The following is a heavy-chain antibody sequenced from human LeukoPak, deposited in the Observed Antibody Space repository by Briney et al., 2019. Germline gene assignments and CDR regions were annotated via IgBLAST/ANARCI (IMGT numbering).Heavy chain of an antibody. CDR2: ISYDGSNK. CDR1: GFTFSSYA. D-gene: IGHD3-3*01. CDR3: ARDGGYYDFNWFDP. J-gene: IGHJ5*02. Sequence: GRSLRLSCAASGFTFSSYAMHWVRQAPGKGLEWVAVISYDGSNKYYADSVKGRFTISRDNSKNTLYLQMNSLRAEDTAVYYCARDGGYYDFNWFDPWGQGTLVTVSS. V-gene: IGHV3-30-3*01.